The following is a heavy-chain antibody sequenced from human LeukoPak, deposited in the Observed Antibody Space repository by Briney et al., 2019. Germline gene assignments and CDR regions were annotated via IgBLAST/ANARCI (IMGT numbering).Heavy chain of an antibody. CDR3: ARVPSTLKPLKGIAAAGTN. Sequence: ASVKVSCKASGYTFTSYAMNWVRQAPGQGLEWMGWINTNTGNPTYAQGFTGRFVFSLDTSVSTAYLQISSLKAEDTAVYYCARVPSTLKPLKGIAAAGTNWGQGTLVTVSS. V-gene: IGHV7-4-1*02. J-gene: IGHJ4*02. CDR2: INTNTGNP. D-gene: IGHD6-13*01. CDR1: GYTFTSYA.